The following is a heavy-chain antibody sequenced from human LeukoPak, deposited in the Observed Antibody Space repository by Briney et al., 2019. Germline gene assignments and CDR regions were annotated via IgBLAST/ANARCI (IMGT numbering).Heavy chain of an antibody. V-gene: IGHV4-4*02. J-gene: IGHJ1*01. Sequence: PSETLSLTCAVSGGSISRSNWCIWVRQPPGQGLEWIGEIYQSGSTNYNPSLKSRVTISVDKSKNQFSLKLTSVTAADTAVYYCARGVGSSGPLPTEYFQHWGQGTLVTVSS. CDR1: GGSISRSNW. D-gene: IGHD6-19*01. CDR2: IYQSGST. CDR3: ARGVGSSGPLPTEYFQH.